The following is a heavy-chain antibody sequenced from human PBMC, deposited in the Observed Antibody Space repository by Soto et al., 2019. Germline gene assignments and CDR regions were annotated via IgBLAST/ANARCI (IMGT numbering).Heavy chain of an antibody. J-gene: IGHJ4*02. CDR3: ARAEEQQLRLDV. D-gene: IGHD6-13*01. CDR1: GYTFTSYG. Sequence: ASVQVSCKASGYTFTSYGISWVRQAPGQGLEWMGWISAYNGNTNYAQKLQGRVTMTTDTSTSTAYMELRSLRSDDTAVYYCARAEEQQLRLDVWGQGTLVTVSS. CDR2: ISAYNGNT. V-gene: IGHV1-18*01.